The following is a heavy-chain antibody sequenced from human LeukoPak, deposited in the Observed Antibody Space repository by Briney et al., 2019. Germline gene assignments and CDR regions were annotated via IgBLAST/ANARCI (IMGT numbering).Heavy chain of an antibody. J-gene: IGHJ6*04. CDR1: GGSISSGGYY. Sequence: PSETLSLTCTVSGGSISSGGYYWSWIRQHPGKGLEWIGYIYYSGSTYYNPSLKSRVTISVDTPKNQFSLKLSSVTAADTAVYYCARDQLAMVRGAKYGMDVWGKGTTVTVSS. V-gene: IGHV4-31*03. CDR2: IYYSGST. D-gene: IGHD3-10*01. CDR3: ARDQLAMVRGAKYGMDV.